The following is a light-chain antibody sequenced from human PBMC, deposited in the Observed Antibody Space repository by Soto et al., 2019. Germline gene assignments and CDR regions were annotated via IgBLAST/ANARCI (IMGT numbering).Light chain of an antibody. CDR2: DAS. V-gene: IGKV3-11*01. Sequence: EIVLTQSPASLSSSPGERATLSCRASQSVSSYLAWYQQKPGQAPRLLIYDASNRATGIPARFSGSGSGTDFTIPISSIEPEDDAVYYCQQRIKWSPLTFGGGTKVEIK. CDR3: QQRIKWSPLT. J-gene: IGKJ4*01. CDR1: QSVSSY.